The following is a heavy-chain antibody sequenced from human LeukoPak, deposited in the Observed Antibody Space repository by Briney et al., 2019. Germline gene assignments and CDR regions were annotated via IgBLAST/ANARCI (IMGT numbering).Heavy chain of an antibody. J-gene: IGHJ6*02. D-gene: IGHD1-1*01. Sequence: GGSLRLSCAASGFTFDDYAMHWVRQAPGKGLEWVSLISWDGGSTYYADSVRGRFTISRDNSKNSLSLQMTSLRAEDTALYFCARAQSSTTYYYYGVDVWGQGTTVTVSS. CDR1: GFTFDDYA. CDR2: ISWDGGST. V-gene: IGHV3-43D*04. CDR3: ARAQSSTTYYYYGVDV.